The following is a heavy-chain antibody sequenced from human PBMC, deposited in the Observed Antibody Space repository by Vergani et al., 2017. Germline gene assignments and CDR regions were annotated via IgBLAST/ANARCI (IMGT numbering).Heavy chain of an antibody. V-gene: IGHV3-23*01. Sequence: EVQLLESGGSLKQPGGSVRLSCAASGFTFSTYAMHWVRQAPGKGLEWVSALTGGGGSTYYADSFKGRFIISRYNSRDTLYLQMNSLRPEDTATYYCVKDAGSYEKFFDSWGKGTLVTVS. J-gene: IGHJ4*02. D-gene: IGHD1-26*01. CDR3: VKDAGSYEKFFDS. CDR1: GFTFSTYA. CDR2: LTGGGGST.